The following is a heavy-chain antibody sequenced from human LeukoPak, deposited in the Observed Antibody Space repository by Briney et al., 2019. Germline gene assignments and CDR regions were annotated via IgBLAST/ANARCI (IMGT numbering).Heavy chain of an antibody. CDR3: ARDRVFADIVLMVYAPYYYGMDV. J-gene: IGHJ6*02. V-gene: IGHV1-69*13. Sequence: ASVKVSCKASGGTFSSYAISWVRQAPGQGLEWMGGIIPIFGTANYAQKFQGRVTITADESTSTAYMELSSLRSEDTAVYYCARDRVFADIVLMVYAPYYYGMDVRGQGTTVTVSS. CDR1: GGTFSSYA. CDR2: IIPIFGTA. D-gene: IGHD2-8*01.